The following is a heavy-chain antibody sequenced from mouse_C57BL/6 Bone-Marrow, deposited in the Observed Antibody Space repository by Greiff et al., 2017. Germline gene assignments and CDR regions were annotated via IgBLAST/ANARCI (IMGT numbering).Heavy chain of an antibody. CDR3: ARGVGLRRGGFDY. CDR1: GDSITSGY. CDR2: ISYSGST. D-gene: IGHD2-4*01. Sequence: EVKLMESGPSLVKPSQTLSLTCSVTGDSITSGYWNWIRKFPGNKLEYMGYISYSGSTYYIPSLKSRISLTRDTSTKQYYLQLNSVTTEDTATYYCARGVGLRRGGFDYWGQGTTLTVSS. V-gene: IGHV3-8*02. J-gene: IGHJ2*01.